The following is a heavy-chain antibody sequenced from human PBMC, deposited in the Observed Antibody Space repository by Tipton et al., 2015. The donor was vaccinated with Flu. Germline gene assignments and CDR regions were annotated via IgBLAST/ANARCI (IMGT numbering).Heavy chain of an antibody. V-gene: IGHV4-59*10. CDR2: IYTSGNT. CDR1: GGSFRGYY. D-gene: IGHD3-16*01. Sequence: TLSLTCAVYGGSFRGYYWNWIRQPAGKGLEWIGRIYTSGNTIYNPSLKSRLTMSVDPSKNQFSLKLTSVTAADTAVYYCASGHYDVNGKEGFLGFWGQGTLVTVSS. J-gene: IGHJ4*02. CDR3: ASGHYDVNGKEGFLGF.